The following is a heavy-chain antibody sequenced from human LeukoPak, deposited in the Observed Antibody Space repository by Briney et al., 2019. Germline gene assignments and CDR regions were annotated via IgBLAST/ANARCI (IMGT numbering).Heavy chain of an antibody. Sequence: PGGSLRLSYAASGFTFSTYSMNWLRLAPGKGLEWVSSISPDSNYKYYVDSVKGRFTISRDNAKNSLYLQMNSLRAEDTAVYYCVRGGYRGFDYEYWGQGTLVTVSS. CDR2: ISPDSNYK. V-gene: IGHV3-21*01. D-gene: IGHD5-12*01. CDR1: GFTFSTYS. J-gene: IGHJ4*02. CDR3: VRGGYRGFDYEY.